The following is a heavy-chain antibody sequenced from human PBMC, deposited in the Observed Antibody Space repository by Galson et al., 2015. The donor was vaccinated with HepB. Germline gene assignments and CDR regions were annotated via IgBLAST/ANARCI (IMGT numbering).Heavy chain of an antibody. CDR2: ISAGGT. D-gene: IGHD3-3*02. CDR3: VKGSFFVDY. J-gene: IGHJ4*02. CDR1: GFIFSKIA. Sequence: SLRLSCAASGFIFSKIAMNWVRQAPGKGLEWVATISAGGTDYADSVKGRFSISRDNSRNTLYLQMNSLRVEDTAVYFCVKGSFFVDYWGQGTLVAVSS. V-gene: IGHV3-23*01.